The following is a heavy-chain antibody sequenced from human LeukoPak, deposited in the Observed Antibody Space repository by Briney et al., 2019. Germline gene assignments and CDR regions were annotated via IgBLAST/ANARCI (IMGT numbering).Heavy chain of an antibody. CDR1: GGSFSGYY. CDR2: INHSGST. J-gene: IGHJ4*02. V-gene: IGHV4-34*01. CDR3: ARGLECQY. Sequence: PSETLSLTCAVYGGSFSGYYWSWIRQPPGKGLEWIGEINHSGSTNYNPSLKSRVTISVDTSKNQFSLKLSSVTAADTAVYYCARGLECQYWGQGTLVTVSS. D-gene: IGHD5/OR15-5a*01.